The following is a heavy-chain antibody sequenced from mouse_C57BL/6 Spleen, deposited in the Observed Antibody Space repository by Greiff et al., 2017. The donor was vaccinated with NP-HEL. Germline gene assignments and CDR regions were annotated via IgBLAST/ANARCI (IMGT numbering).Heavy chain of an antibody. D-gene: IGHD5-1*01. J-gene: IGHJ2*01. CDR1: GYSITSGYY. CDR3: ARGSTYGGNYFDY. CDR2: ISYDGSN. V-gene: IGHV3-6*01. Sequence: VQLKESGPGLVKPSQSLSLTCSVTGYSITSGYYWNWIRQFPGNKLEWMGYISYDGSNNYNPSLKNRISITRDTSKNQFFLKLNSVTTEDTATYYCARGSTYGGNYFDYWGQGTTLTVSS.